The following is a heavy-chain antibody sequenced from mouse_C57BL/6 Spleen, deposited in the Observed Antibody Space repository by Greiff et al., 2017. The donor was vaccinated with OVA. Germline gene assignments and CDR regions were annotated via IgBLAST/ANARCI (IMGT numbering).Heavy chain of an antibody. D-gene: IGHD2-3*01. J-gene: IGHJ3*01. V-gene: IGHV1-69*01. CDR2: IDPSDSYT. CDR3: ARRGWSAWFAY. CDR1: GYTFTSYW. Sequence: QVQLQQPGAELVMPGASVKLSCKASGYTFTSYWMHWVKQRPGQGLEWIGEIDPSDSYTNYNQKFKGKSTLTVDKSSSTAYMQLSSLTSEDSAVYYCARRGWSAWFAYWGQGTLVTVSA.